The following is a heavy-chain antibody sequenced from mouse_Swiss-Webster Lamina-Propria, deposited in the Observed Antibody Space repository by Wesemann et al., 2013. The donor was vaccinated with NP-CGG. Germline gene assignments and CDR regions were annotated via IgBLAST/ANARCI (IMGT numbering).Heavy chain of an antibody. D-gene: IGHD1-1*01. CDR3: ASITTVVY. CDR2: ISSGGSYT. V-gene: IGHV5-9-3*01. J-gene: IGHJ2*01. Sequence: LKWVATISSGGSYTYYPDSVKGRFTISRDNAKNTLYLQMSSLRSEDTAMYYCASITTVVYWGQGTTLTVSS.